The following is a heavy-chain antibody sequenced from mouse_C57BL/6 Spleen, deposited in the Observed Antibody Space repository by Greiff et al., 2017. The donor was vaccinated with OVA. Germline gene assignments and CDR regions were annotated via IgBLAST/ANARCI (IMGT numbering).Heavy chain of an antibody. D-gene: IGHD1-1*01. CDR1: GFTFSDYG. Sequence: EVQLVESGGGLVKPGGSLKLSCAASGFTFSDYGMHWVRQAPEKGLEWVAYISSGSSTIYYADTVKGRFTISRDNAKNTLFLQMTSLRSEDTAMYYCARSSYYGSSYYAMDYWGQGTSVTVSS. V-gene: IGHV5-17*01. CDR2: ISSGSSTI. CDR3: ARSSYYGSSYYAMDY. J-gene: IGHJ4*01.